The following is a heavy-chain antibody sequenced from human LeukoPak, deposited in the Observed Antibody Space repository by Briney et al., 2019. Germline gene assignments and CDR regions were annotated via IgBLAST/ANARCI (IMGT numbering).Heavy chain of an antibody. CDR2: INPSGGST. Sequence: ASVKVSCKASGYTFTSYYMHWVRQAPGQGLEWMGIINPSGGSTSYAQKFQGRVTMTRDTSTSTVYMELSSLRAEDTAVYYCVKDLAARLDYWGQGTLVTVSS. J-gene: IGHJ4*02. D-gene: IGHD6-6*01. CDR3: VKDLAARLDY. CDR1: GYTFTSYY. V-gene: IGHV1-46*01.